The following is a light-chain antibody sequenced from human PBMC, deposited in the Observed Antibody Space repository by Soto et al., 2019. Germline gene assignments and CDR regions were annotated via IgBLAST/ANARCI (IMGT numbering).Light chain of an antibody. V-gene: IGKV3D-15*02. J-gene: IGKJ1*01. CDR2: GAS. Sequence: SPATLSVSPWKRSNLSVRASQSVSSYLAWYQQKPGQAPRLLIYGASSRATGIPARFRGSGSGTDFTLTISSLEPEDSAVDYCQQSSNSPWPFGQGTKVDIK. CDR3: QQSSNSPWP. CDR1: QSVSSY.